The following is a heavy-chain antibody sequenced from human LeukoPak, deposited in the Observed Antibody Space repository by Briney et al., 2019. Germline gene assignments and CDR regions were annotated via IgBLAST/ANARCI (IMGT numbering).Heavy chain of an antibody. CDR3: AKDLTMIPMDV. CDR1: GFTFSSYE. D-gene: IGHD3-22*01. Sequence: GGSLRLSCAASGFTFSSYEMNWVRQAPGKGLEWVSYISSSGSTIYYADSVKGRFTISRDNSKNTLYLQMNSLRAEDTAVYYCAKDLTMIPMDVWGKGTTVTVSS. CDR2: ISSSGSTI. V-gene: IGHV3-48*03. J-gene: IGHJ6*03.